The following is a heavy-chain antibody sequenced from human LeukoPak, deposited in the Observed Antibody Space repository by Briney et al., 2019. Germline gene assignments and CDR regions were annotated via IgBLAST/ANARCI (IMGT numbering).Heavy chain of an antibody. J-gene: IGHJ6*02. CDR1: GYTFTSYY. CDR2: INPSGGST. V-gene: IGHV1-46*01. D-gene: IGHD4-23*01. Sequence: ASVMVSCKASGYTFTSYYMHWVRQAPGQGLEWMGVINPSGGSTSYEQKFQGRVTITRDTSASTAHMELSSLRSEDTAVYYCARDGPYGGRPSYYYYYGMDVWGQGTTVTVSS. CDR3: ARDGPYGGRPSYYYYYGMDV.